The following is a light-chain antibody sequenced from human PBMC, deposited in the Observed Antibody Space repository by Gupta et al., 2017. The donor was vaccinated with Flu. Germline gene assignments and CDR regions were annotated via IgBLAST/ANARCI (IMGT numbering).Light chain of an antibody. Sequence: SSDLTQPSSVSVSPGQTARITCSGDILAKKYVRWFQLKPGQAPILVIYKDSERPSGIPERFSGSSSGTTVTLTVSGAQVEDEDDYYCYYAADNTWVFGGGTKLTV. CDR1: ILAKKY. J-gene: IGLJ3*02. CDR3: YYAADNTWV. V-gene: IGLV3-27*01. CDR2: KDS.